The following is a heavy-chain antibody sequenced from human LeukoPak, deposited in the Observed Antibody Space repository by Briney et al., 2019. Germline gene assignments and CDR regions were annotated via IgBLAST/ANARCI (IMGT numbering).Heavy chain of an antibody. J-gene: IGHJ3*02. CDR3: ATAMGRSRAFDI. CDR2: INPNSGGT. Sequence: ASVKVSCKASGYTFTGYYMHWVRQAPGQGLEWMGWINPNSGGTNYAQKFQGRVTMTRDTSISTAYMELSRLRSDDTAVYYCATAMGRSRAFDIWGQGTMVTVSS. CDR1: GYTFTGYY. D-gene: IGHD3-16*01. V-gene: IGHV1-2*02.